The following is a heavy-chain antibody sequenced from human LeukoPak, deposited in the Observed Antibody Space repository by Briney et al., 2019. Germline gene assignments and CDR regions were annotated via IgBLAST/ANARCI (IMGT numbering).Heavy chain of an antibody. V-gene: IGHV4-38-2*01. CDR3: AISSSWYWFDP. J-gene: IGHJ5*02. CDR1: GYSISSGYY. D-gene: IGHD6-13*01. Sequence: SETLSLTCAVSGYSISSGYYWGWIRQPPGKGLEWIGSIYHSGSTYYNPSLKSRVTISVDTSKNQFSLKLSSVTAADMAVYYCAISSSWYWFDPWGQGTLVTVSS. CDR2: IYHSGST.